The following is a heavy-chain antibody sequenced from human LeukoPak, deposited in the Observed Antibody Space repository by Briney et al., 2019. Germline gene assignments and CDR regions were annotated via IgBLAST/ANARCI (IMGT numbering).Heavy chain of an antibody. V-gene: IGHV1-8*03. Sequence: ASVKVSCKASGYTFTDYSLHWVRQATGQGLEWMGWMNPNSGNTGYAQKFQGRVTITRNNSISTVYMELSSLRSEDTAVYYCARDIVVFGVVTPGYYMDVWGKGTTVTVSS. CDR1: GYTFTDYS. D-gene: IGHD3-3*01. CDR3: ARDIVVFGVVTPGYYMDV. J-gene: IGHJ6*03. CDR2: MNPNSGNT.